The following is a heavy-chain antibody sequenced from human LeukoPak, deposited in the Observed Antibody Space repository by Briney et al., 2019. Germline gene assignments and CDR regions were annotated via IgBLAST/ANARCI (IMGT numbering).Heavy chain of an antibody. Sequence: GASVKVSCKASGSTFTNYYMHWVRQAPGQGLEWMGIINPGGGSTSYAQKFQGRVTMTRDTSTSTVYMELSSLRSEDTAVYYCARGVPAAIRYFQHWGQGTLVTVSS. CDR1: GSTFTNYY. D-gene: IGHD2-2*01. V-gene: IGHV1-46*01. CDR3: ARGVPAAIRYFQH. J-gene: IGHJ1*01. CDR2: INPGGGST.